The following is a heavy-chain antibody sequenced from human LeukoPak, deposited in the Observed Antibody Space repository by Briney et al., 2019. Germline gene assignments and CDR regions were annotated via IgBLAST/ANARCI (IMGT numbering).Heavy chain of an antibody. J-gene: IGHJ6*02. CDR2: IIPLFGIV. V-gene: IGHV1-69*02. CDR1: GGTFSSHT. CDR3: ARIPSGDVDTAMVMYYHYGMDV. Sequence: ASVKVSCKASGGTFSSHTISRVRQAPEQGLEWMGRIIPLFGIVNYAQKFQDRVTITADKSTSTAYMEVSSLRSEDTAVYYCARIPSGDVDTAMVMYYHYGMDVWGQGTTVTVSS. D-gene: IGHD5-18*01.